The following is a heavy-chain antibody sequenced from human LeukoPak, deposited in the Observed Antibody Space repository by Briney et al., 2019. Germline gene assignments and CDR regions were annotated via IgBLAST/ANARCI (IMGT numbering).Heavy chain of an antibody. Sequence: VASVKVSCKASGYTFTGYYMHWVRQAPGQGLEWMGWINPNSGGTSYAQKFQGRVTMTRDTSISTAYMELSRLRSDDTAVYYCAGGGIAARPYYYYNMDVWGKGTTVTVSS. D-gene: IGHD6-6*01. CDR1: GYTFTGYY. J-gene: IGHJ6*03. CDR2: INPNSGGT. CDR3: AGGGIAARPYYYYNMDV. V-gene: IGHV1-2*02.